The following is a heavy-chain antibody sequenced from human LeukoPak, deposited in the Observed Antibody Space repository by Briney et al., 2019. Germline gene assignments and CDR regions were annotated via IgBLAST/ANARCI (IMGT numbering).Heavy chain of an antibody. Sequence: GGSLRLSCAASGFTFSSYSANWVRQAPGKGLEWVSYISSSSSTIYRADSVKGRFTISRDNSKNTLYLQMNSLRAEDTAVYYCAREGVGGYFDYWGQGTLVTVSS. CDR2: ISSSSSTI. CDR1: GFTFSSYS. CDR3: AREGVGGYFDY. V-gene: IGHV3-48*01. J-gene: IGHJ4*02. D-gene: IGHD3-10*01.